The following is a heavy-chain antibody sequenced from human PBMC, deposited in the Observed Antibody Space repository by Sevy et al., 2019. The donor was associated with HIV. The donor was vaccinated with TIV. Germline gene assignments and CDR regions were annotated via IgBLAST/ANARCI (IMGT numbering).Heavy chain of an antibody. V-gene: IGHV3-73*01. D-gene: IGHD5-12*01. CDR3: AGQVGYTVMAIFDY. J-gene: IGHJ4*01. Sequence: GGSLRLSCAASGFAFRGSAIHWVRQASGKGLEWIGRIRSKGNSFATDYVPSVKGRFTISRDDSKKTAYLQMSSLKIDDTAVYYCAGQVGYTVMAIFDYWGHGTLVTVSS. CDR1: GFAFRGSA. CDR2: IRSKGNSFAT.